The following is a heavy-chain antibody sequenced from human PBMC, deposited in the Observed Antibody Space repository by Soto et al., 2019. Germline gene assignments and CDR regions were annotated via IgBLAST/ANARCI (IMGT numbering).Heavy chain of an antibody. D-gene: IGHD1-26*01. V-gene: IGHV3-33*01. CDR2: IWYDGSNK. Sequence: QVQLVESGGGVVQPGRSLRLSCAASGFTFSSYGMHWVRQAPGKGLEWVAVIWYDGSNKYYADSVKGRFTISRDNSKNTLYLQMNSLRAEDTAVYYCARGGSPIQSSYGMDVWGQGTTVTVSS. CDR3: ARGGSPIQSSYGMDV. J-gene: IGHJ6*02. CDR1: GFTFSSYG.